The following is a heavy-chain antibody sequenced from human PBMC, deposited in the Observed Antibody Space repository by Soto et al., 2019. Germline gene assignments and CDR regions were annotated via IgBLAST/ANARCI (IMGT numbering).Heavy chain of an antibody. J-gene: IGHJ4*02. Sequence: EVQLLESGGGLVQPGGSLRLSCAASGFTFTTYAMSWVRQAPGKGLEWVSAISGSAGSTYYADSVKGRFTISRDNSKNTLYLQMNSLRAEDTAVYYCAKNWDTTFSSSSHWCQGTLVSVSS. CDR1: GFTFTTYA. V-gene: IGHV3-23*01. CDR2: ISGSAGST. D-gene: IGHD6-6*01. CDR3: AKNWDTTFSSSSH.